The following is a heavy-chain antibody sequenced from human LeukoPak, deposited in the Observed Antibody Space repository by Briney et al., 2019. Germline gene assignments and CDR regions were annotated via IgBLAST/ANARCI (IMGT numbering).Heavy chain of an antibody. Sequence: ASVKVSCKASGYTFASYGISWVRQAPGQGLEWMGWISAYNGNTNYAQKLQGGVTMTTDTSTSTAYMELRSLRSDDTAVYYCARAPRIAAVRYYYYMDVWGKGTTVTVSS. CDR3: ARAPRIAAVRYYYYMDV. D-gene: IGHD6-13*01. CDR1: GYTFASYG. CDR2: ISAYNGNT. J-gene: IGHJ6*03. V-gene: IGHV1-18*01.